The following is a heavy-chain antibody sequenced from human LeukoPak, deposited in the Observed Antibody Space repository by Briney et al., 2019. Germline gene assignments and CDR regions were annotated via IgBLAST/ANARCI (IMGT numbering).Heavy chain of an antibody. Sequence: SETLSLTCTVSGYSISSGYYWGWIRQPPGKGLEWIGSIYHSGSTYYNPSLKSRVTISVETSKNQFSLKLSSVTAADTAVYYCARDEEEYSSSSGGVGWFDPWGQGTLVTVSS. CDR2: IYHSGST. D-gene: IGHD6-6*01. CDR3: ARDEEEYSSSSGGVGWFDP. J-gene: IGHJ5*02. CDR1: GYSISSGYY. V-gene: IGHV4-38-2*02.